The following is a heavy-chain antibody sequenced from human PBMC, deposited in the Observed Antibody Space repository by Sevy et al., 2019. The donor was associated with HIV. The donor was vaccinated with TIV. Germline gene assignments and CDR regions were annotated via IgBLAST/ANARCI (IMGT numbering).Heavy chain of an antibody. Sequence: ASVKVSCKASGYTFTSYGISWVRQAPGQGLEWMGWISAYNGNTNYAQKLQGRVTMTTDTSTSTAYMELRSLRSGDTAVYYCARERLVLRTYGMDVWGQGTTVTVSS. CDR3: ARERLVLRTYGMDV. V-gene: IGHV1-18*01. D-gene: IGHD3-3*01. CDR1: GYTFTSYG. CDR2: ISAYNGNT. J-gene: IGHJ6*02.